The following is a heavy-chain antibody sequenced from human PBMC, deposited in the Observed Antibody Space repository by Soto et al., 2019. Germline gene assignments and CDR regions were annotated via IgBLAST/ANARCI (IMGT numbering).Heavy chain of an antibody. J-gene: IGHJ4*02. D-gene: IGHD2-15*01. V-gene: IGHV2-5*02. CDR1: GXSLSTSGVG. CDR3: AHRPSYCSGGSCYSGFDY. CDR2: IYWDDDK. Sequence: GPXXVNHKQTLTLTXXXXGXSLSTSGVGVGWIRQPPGKALEWLALIYWDDDKRYSPSLKSRLTITKDTSKNQVVLTMTNMDPVDTATYYCAHRPSYCSGGSCYSGFDYWGQGTLVTVSS.